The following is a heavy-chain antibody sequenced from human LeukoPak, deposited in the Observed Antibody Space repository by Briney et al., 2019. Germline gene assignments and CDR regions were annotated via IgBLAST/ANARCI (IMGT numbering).Heavy chain of an antibody. Sequence: ASVKVSCKVSGYTLTELSMHWVRQAPGKGLEWMGGFDPEDGETIYAQKFQGRVTMTEDTSTDTAYMELSSLRSEDTAVYYCATANYVWGSYRYRRDFDYWGQGTLVTVSS. CDR3: ATANYVWGSYRYRRDFDY. CDR1: GYTLTELS. D-gene: IGHD3-16*02. CDR2: FDPEDGET. J-gene: IGHJ4*02. V-gene: IGHV1-24*01.